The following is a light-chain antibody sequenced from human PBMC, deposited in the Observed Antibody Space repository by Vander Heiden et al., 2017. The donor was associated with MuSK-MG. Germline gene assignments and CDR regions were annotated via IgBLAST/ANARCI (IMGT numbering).Light chain of an antibody. CDR2: EAS. CDR3: QQRRNWPLT. J-gene: IGKJ4*01. V-gene: IGKV3-11*01. CDR1: QSISSS. Sequence: IVLTQSPATLSLSPGERATLSCRASQSISSSLAWYQQKPGQAPRLLIYEASNRATGIPARFSGSGSGTDFTLTISSLEPEDFAVYYCQQRRNWPLTFGGGTKVEIK.